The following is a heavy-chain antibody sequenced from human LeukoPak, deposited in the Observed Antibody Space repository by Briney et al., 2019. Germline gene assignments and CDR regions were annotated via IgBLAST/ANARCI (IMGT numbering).Heavy chain of an antibody. CDR2: IYSGGST. Sequence: GGSLRLSCAASGFTVSSNYMSWVRQAPGKGLEWVSVIYSGGSTYYADSVKGRFTISRDNSKNTLYLQMDSLRAEDTAVYYCAREVLEYYYDSSGSNGWFDPWGQGTLVTVSS. V-gene: IGHV3-53*01. J-gene: IGHJ5*02. CDR3: AREVLEYYYDSSGSNGWFDP. CDR1: GFTVSSNY. D-gene: IGHD3-22*01.